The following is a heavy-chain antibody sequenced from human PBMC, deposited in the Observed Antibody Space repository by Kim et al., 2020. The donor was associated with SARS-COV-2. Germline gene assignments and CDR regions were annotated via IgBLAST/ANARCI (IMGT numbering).Heavy chain of an antibody. CDR2: ISFDRSNK. CDR1: GLTFSSYG. V-gene: IGHV3-30*18. J-gene: IGHJ4*02. CDR3: AKGGMTTPIDHDY. Sequence: GGSLRLSCAASGLTFSSYGMHWVRQAPGKGLEWVAFISFDRSNKYYADSVEGRFTISRDNSKNALFLQMNSLRAEDTAMYYCAKGGMTTPIDHDYWGQGTLVTVSS.